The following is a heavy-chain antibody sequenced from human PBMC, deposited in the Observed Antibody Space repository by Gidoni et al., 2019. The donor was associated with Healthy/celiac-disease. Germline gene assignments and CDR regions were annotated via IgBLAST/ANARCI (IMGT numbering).Heavy chain of an antibody. CDR1: GFTLSSYA. Sequence: QVQLVESGGGVVQPGRSLSLFCAASGFTLSSYAMHWVRQAPGKGLEWVAVISYDGSNKYYADSVKGRFNISRDNSKNTLYLQMNSLRAEDTAVYYCARAGDYWSYYYYGMDVWGQGTTVTVSS. CDR2: ISYDGSNK. D-gene: IGHD4-17*01. V-gene: IGHV3-30*04. CDR3: ARAGDYWSYYYYGMDV. J-gene: IGHJ6*02.